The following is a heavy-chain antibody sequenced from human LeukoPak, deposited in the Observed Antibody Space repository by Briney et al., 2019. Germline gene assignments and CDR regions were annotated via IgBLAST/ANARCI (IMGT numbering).Heavy chain of an antibody. CDR1: GFTFSSYA. CDR3: ARSEVLRYFDWSQGPYYYGMDV. Sequence: GGSLRLSCAASGFTFSSYAMHWVRQAPGKGLEWVAVISYDGSNKYYADSVKGRFTISRDNSKNTLYLQMNSLRAEDTAVYYCARSEVLRYFDWSQGPYYYGMDVWGKGTTVTVSS. J-gene: IGHJ6*04. D-gene: IGHD3-9*01. CDR2: ISYDGSNK. V-gene: IGHV3-30*04.